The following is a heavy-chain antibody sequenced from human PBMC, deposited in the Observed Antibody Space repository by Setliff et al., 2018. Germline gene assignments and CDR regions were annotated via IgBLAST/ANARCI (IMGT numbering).Heavy chain of an antibody. Sequence: PGGSLRLSCVGSGFTFSRYWMSWVRQAPGKGLEWVANIKEDGSEKYYVDSVKGRFTISRDNAKNSLYLQMNSLRAEDTAVYYCAREKMATNYYYYYMDVWGKGTTVTVSS. V-gene: IGHV3-7*01. CDR1: GFTFSRYW. CDR2: IKEDGSEK. CDR3: AREKMATNYYYYYMDV. J-gene: IGHJ6*03. D-gene: IGHD5-12*01.